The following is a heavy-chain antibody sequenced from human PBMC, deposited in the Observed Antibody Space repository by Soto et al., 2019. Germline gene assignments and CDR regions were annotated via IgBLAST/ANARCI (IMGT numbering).Heavy chain of an antibody. J-gene: IGHJ4*01. CDR1: GDTFTRCD. CDR2: MNPNSGNT. Sequence: ASVKGSCNPSGDTFTRCDINGVRQGAGQVLELMEWMNPNSGNTGYAQKFQGRVTMTRNTSISTAYMELSSLRSEDTAVYYCATLSYYYDSSGHYPRFDYWSHGTLVTVSS. CDR3: ATLSYYYDSSGHYPRFDY. V-gene: IGHV1-8*01. D-gene: IGHD3-22*01.